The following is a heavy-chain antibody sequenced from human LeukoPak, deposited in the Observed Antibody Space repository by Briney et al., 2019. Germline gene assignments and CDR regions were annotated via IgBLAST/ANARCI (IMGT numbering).Heavy chain of an antibody. V-gene: IGHV4-39*07. Sequence: PSETLSLTCTASGGSISSSSYYWGWIRQPPGKGLEWIGSTYYSGSTYYNPSLKSRVTISVDTSKNQFSLKLSSVTAADTAVYYCVCLGMTGGSCSGGGQGTLVTVSS. CDR1: GGSISSSSYY. CDR3: VCLGMTGGSCSG. D-gene: IGHD2-15*01. CDR2: TYYSGST. J-gene: IGHJ4*02.